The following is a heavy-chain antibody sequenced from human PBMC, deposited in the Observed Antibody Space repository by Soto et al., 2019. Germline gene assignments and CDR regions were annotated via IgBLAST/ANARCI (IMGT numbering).Heavy chain of an antibody. Sequence: SQTLSLTCAISGDSVSGNSAALNWIRQSPSRGLEWLGRTYYRSKWYNDYAVSVKSRITINPDTSKNQFSLQLNSVTPEDTAVYYCARDHELFDEGWFDPWGQGTLVTVSS. CDR3: ARDHELFDEGWFDP. V-gene: IGHV6-1*01. J-gene: IGHJ5*02. D-gene: IGHD1-7*01. CDR2: TYYRSKWYN. CDR1: GDSVSGNSAA.